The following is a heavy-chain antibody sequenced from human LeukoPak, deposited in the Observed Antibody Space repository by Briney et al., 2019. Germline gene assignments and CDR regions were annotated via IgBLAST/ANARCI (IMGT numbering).Heavy chain of an antibody. CDR3: AKDMGHKGCSSTSCYPSFDY. CDR1: GFTFSSYA. Sequence: GGSLRLSCAASGFTFSSYAMSWVRQAPGKGLEWVSAISGSGGSTYYADSVKGRFTISRDNSKNTLYLQMHSLRAEDTAVYYCAKDMGHKGCSSTSCYPSFDYWGQGTLVTVSS. CDR2: ISGSGGST. J-gene: IGHJ4*02. D-gene: IGHD2-2*01. V-gene: IGHV3-23*01.